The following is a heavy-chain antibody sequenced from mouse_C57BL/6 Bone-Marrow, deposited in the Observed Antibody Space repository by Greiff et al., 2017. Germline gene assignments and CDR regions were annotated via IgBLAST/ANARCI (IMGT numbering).Heavy chain of an antibody. Sequence: EVHLVESGGGLVQPGGSLSLSCAASGFTFTDYYMSWVRQPPGKALEWLGFIRNKANGYTTEYSASVKGRFTISRDNSQSILYLQMNALRAEDSATYYCARYILIFPSLRYYAMDYWGQGTSVTVSS. D-gene: IGHD6-1*01. CDR1: GFTFTDYY. V-gene: IGHV7-3*01. CDR3: ARYILIFPSLRYYAMDY. CDR2: IRNKANGYTT. J-gene: IGHJ4*01.